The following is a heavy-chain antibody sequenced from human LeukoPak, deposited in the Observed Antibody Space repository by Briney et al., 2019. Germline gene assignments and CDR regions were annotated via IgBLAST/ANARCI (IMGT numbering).Heavy chain of an antibody. Sequence: ASVKVSCKASGGTFSSYAISWVRQAPGQGLEWMEGIIPIFGTANYAQKFQGRVTITADESTSTAYMELSSLRSEDTAVYYCARGVTIFDYYYCMDVWGKGTTVTVSS. CDR2: IIPIFGTA. V-gene: IGHV1-69*13. D-gene: IGHD3-3*01. J-gene: IGHJ6*03. CDR1: GGTFSSYA. CDR3: ARGVTIFDYYYCMDV.